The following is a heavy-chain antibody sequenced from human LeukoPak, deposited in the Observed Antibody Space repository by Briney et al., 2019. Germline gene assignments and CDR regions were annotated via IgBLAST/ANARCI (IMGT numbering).Heavy chain of an antibody. Sequence: SETLSLTCAVYGGSFSGYYWSWIRQPPGKGLEWIGEINHSGSTNYNPSPKSRVTISVDTSKNQFSLKLSSVTAADTAVYYCARLDYYYYAMDVWGKGTTVTVSP. CDR3: ARLDYYYYAMDV. CDR1: GGSFSGYY. CDR2: INHSGST. V-gene: IGHV4-34*01. J-gene: IGHJ6*04.